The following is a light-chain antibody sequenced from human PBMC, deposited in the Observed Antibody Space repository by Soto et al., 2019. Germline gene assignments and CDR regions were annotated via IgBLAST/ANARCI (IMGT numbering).Light chain of an antibody. J-gene: IGKJ4*01. CDR3: QETFSTPSFT. V-gene: IGKV1-39*01. Sequence: DIQMTQSPSSLSASVGDGVTITCRASQSISNYVNWYQQKPVKAPKLLIYAASRLQSGVPSRFSGTGSRTDFTLTISSLQPEDFATYYCQETFSTPSFTFGGGTKVEI. CDR2: AAS. CDR1: QSISNY.